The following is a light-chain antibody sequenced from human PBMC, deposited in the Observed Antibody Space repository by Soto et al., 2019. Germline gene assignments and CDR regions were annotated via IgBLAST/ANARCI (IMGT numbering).Light chain of an antibody. CDR3: QQYYLPWT. V-gene: IGKV4-1*01. CDR2: WAS. CDR1: QSVLYSSNNKNY. Sequence: DIVMTQSPDSLAVSLGERATINCKSSQSVLYSSNNKNYLAWYQQKPGQPPKLLIYWASTRDSGVPDRFSGSGSGTDFTLTISSLQAEDVAVYYCQQYYLPWTFGQGTKVEIK. J-gene: IGKJ1*01.